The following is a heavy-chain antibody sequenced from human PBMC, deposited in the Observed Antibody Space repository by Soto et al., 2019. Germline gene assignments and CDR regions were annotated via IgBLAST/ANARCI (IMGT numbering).Heavy chain of an antibody. D-gene: IGHD3-10*01. V-gene: IGHV3-7*01. CDR1: GVSFSISW. J-gene: IGHJ4*02. CDR2: INQDGSER. Sequence: GGSLKLSCAASGVSFSISWVMWVRQTPGKGLEWVANINQDGSERYYVDSVKGRFTISRDNAKNSLYLQMNSLRAEDTAVYYCVKDNRGSYWGQGTLVTVSS. CDR3: VKDNRGSY.